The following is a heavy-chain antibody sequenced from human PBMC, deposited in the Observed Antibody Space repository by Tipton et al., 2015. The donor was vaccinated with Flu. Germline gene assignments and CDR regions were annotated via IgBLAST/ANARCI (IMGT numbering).Heavy chain of an antibody. CDR3: ASLRGSGSYSRYAFDF. V-gene: IGHV3-66*01. CDR2: IYSDGTT. D-gene: IGHD1-26*01. Sequence: SLRLSCAAPGFTVSSNYLSWVRQAPGKGLEWVSVIYSDGTTYYADSVKGRFTISRDNARSSLYLQMNSLRAEDTAVYYCASLRGSGSYSRYAFDFWGQGTMVTVSS. CDR1: GFTVSSNY. J-gene: IGHJ3*01.